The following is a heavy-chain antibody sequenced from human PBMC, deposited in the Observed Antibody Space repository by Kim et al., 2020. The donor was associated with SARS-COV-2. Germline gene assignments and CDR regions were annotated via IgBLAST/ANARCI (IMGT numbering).Heavy chain of an antibody. D-gene: IGHD3-10*01. V-gene: IGHV4-31*02. CDR3: ARVFGAAPYYFDY. J-gene: IGHJ4*02. Sequence: YNPSLKSRVTISEDTSKNQFSLKLSSVTAADTAVFYCARVFGAAPYYFDYWGQGTLVTVSS.